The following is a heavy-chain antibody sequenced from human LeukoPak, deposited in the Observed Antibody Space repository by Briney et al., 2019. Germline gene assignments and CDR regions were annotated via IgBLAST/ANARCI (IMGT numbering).Heavy chain of an antibody. D-gene: IGHD6-6*01. V-gene: IGHV3-23*01. CDR1: GFTFSSNA. CDR3: AKDVGSSITARRAFDY. CDR2: ISGSGAST. J-gene: IGHJ4*02. Sequence: GGSLRLSCAASGFTFSSNAMSWVRQAPGKGLEWGSSISGSGASTYYADSVKGRFTIYRDNSKNTLYLQMNSLRAEDTAIYYCAKDVGSSITARRAFDYWGQGSLVTVSS.